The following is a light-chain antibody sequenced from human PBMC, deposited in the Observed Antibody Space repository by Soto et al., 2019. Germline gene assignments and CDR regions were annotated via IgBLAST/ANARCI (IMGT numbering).Light chain of an antibody. J-gene: IGKJ1*01. CDR2: AAS. Sequence: DIQMTQSPSSLSASVGDRVTITCRASQSINSYLNWYQQKPGKAPKLLIYAASSLQSGIPSRFSGSRSGTDFTLTISNLQPEDFATYYCQQTYSTPPTTFGQGTKV. V-gene: IGKV1-39*01. CDR1: QSINSY. CDR3: QQTYSTPPTT.